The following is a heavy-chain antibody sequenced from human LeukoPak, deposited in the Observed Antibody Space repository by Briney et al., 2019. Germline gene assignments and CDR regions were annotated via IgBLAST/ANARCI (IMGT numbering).Heavy chain of an antibody. CDR1: GFTFSSYA. CDR3: ASADGQQLAPFDY. J-gene: IGHJ4*02. D-gene: IGHD6-13*01. Sequence: GGSLRLSCAASGFTFSSYAMSWVRQAPGKGLEWVSVISGSGGSTYYADSVKGRFTISRDNAKNSLYLQINSLRAEDTAVYYCASADGQQLAPFDYWGQGTLVTVSS. V-gene: IGHV3-23*01. CDR2: ISGSGGST.